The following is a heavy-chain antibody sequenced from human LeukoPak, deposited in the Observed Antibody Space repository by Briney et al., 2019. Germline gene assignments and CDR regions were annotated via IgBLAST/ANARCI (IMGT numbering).Heavy chain of an antibody. CDR1: GGSISSSSYY. CDR3: ARFSGSSGYPYYFDY. J-gene: IGHJ4*02. D-gene: IGHD3-22*01. V-gene: IGHV4-31*03. Sequence: SETLSLTCTVSGGSISSSSYYCGWIRQPPGKGLEWIGYIYYSGSTYYNPSLKRRVTISVDTSKNQFSLKLSSVTAADTAVYYCARFSGSSGYPYYFDYWGQGTLVTVSS. CDR2: IYYSGST.